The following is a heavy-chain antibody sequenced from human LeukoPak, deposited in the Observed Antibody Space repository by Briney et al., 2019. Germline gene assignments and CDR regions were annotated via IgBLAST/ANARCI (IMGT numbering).Heavy chain of an antibody. CDR2: INHSGST. V-gene: IGHV4-34*01. CDR1: GESFSGYY. Sequence: SETLSLTCAVYGESFSGYYWSWIRQPPGKGLEWIGEINHSGSTNYNPSLKSRVTISVDTSKNQFSLKLSSVTAADTAVYYCERGGRDYGDYPLFQHWGQGTLVTVSS. J-gene: IGHJ1*01. CDR3: ERGGRDYGDYPLFQH. D-gene: IGHD4-17*01.